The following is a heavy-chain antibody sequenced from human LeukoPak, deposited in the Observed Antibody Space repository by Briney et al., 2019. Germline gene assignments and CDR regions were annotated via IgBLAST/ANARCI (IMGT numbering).Heavy chain of an antibody. J-gene: IGHJ4*02. CDR2: FDPEDGET. V-gene: IGHV1-24*01. CDR1: GYTLTELS. Sequence: ASVKVSCKVSGYTLTELSMHWVRQAPGKGLEWMGGFDPEDGETIYAQKFQGRLTMTEDTSTDTAYMELSSLRSEDTAVYYCARDYYDSSGYSPFDYWGQGTLVTVSS. CDR3: ARDYYDSSGYSPFDY. D-gene: IGHD3-22*01.